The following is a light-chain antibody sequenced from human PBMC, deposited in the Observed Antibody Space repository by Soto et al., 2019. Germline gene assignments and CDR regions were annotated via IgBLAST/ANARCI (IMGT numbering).Light chain of an antibody. CDR2: AAS. CDR1: QGISSY. J-gene: IGKJ4*01. V-gene: IGKV1-9*01. Sequence: DIQLTQSPSFLSASVGDRVTITCRASQGISSYLAWYQQKPGKAPKLLIYAASTLQSGVPSRFSGSGSGTEFPLTISRLQPEDFATYYCQQLNSYPLTVGGGTKVEIK. CDR3: QQLNSYPLT.